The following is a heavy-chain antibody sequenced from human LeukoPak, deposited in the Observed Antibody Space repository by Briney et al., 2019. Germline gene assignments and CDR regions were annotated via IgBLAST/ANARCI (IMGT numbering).Heavy chain of an antibody. CDR2: IYTSGST. CDR1: GGSISSYY. Sequence: PSEALSLTCTVSGGSISSYYWSWIRQPAAKALEWIVRIYTSGSTNYNPSLKSRVTMSVDTSKNQFSLKLSSVTAADTAVYYCARDTTEPTYYYYYGMDVWGQGTTVTVSS. V-gene: IGHV4-4*07. D-gene: IGHD1-14*01. J-gene: IGHJ6*02. CDR3: ARDTTEPTYYYYYGMDV.